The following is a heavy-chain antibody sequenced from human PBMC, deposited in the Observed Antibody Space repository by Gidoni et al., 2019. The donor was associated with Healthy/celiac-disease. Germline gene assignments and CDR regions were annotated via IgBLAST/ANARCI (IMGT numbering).Heavy chain of an antibody. J-gene: IGHJ3*02. CDR1: GGTFSSYA. CDR3: ARPHGDPEAFDI. D-gene: IGHD4-17*01. Sequence: QVQLVQSGAEVTKPGSSVKVSCKASGGTFSSYAISWVRQAPGQGLEWMGGISHIVGTANFAQKVQGRVTITADESTGTAYMELSSRRSEDTAVYYCARPHGDPEAFDIWGQGTMVTVSS. CDR2: ISHIVGTA. V-gene: IGHV1-69*01.